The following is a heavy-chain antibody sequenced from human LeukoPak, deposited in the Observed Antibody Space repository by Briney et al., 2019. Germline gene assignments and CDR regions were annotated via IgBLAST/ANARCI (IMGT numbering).Heavy chain of an antibody. J-gene: IGHJ4*02. CDR2: VNQDGNEK. Sequence: GGSLRLSCAASGFTLSTYWMSWVRHAPGKGLEWVAKVNQDGNEKYYVDSVKGRFTISRDNAKNSLYLQMNSLRSEDTAVYYCATDTAGFDYWGQGTLVTVSS. CDR1: GFTLSTYW. CDR3: ATDTAGFDY. D-gene: IGHD6-13*01. V-gene: IGHV3-7*05.